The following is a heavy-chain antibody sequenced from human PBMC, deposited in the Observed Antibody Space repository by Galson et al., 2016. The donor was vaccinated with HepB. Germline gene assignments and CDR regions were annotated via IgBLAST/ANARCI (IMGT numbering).Heavy chain of an antibody. CDR3: ARDNGYNNYLVD. J-gene: IGHJ4*02. Sequence: SVKVSCKASGYTFTGNYIHWLRQAPGQGLEWMGWINPASGGTNYAQNFQGSVTMTRDASINTAYMELRRLQSDDTAVYYCARDNGYNNYLVDWGQGTLVTVSS. CDR2: INPASGGT. CDR1: GYTFTGNY. V-gene: IGHV1-2*02. D-gene: IGHD5-24*01.